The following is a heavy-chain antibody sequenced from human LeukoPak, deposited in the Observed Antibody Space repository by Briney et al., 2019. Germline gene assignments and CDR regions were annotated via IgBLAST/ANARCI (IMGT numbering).Heavy chain of an antibody. CDR2: ISYDGSNK. J-gene: IGHJ4*02. D-gene: IGHD2-8*02. CDR1: GFTFSSYG. V-gene: IGHV3-30*03. Sequence: GGSLRLSCAASGFTFSSYGMHWVRQAPGKGLEWVAVISYDGSNKYYADSVRGRFTISRDDAKNTLYLLMNSLGDEDTAVYYCGILPPGYWGQGTQVTVS. CDR3: GILPPGY.